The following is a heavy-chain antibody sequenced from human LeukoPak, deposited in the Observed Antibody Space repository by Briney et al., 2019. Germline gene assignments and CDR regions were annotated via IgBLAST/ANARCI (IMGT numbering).Heavy chain of an antibody. J-gene: IGHJ4*02. V-gene: IGHV4-30-4*01. CDR1: GGSISSGDYY. CDR3: ARDVTGTNFFDN. CDR2: IYYSGST. D-gene: IGHD1-7*01. Sequence: SETLSLTCTVSGGSISSGDYYWSWIRQPPGKGLEWIGYIYYSGSTYYNPSLKSRVTISVDTSKNQFSLKLSSVTAADTAVYYCARDVTGTNFFDNWGQGTLVTVSS.